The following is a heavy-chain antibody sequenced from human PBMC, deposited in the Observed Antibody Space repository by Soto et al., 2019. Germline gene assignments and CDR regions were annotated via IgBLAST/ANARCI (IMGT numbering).Heavy chain of an antibody. V-gene: IGHV1-69*01. J-gene: IGHJ5*02. D-gene: IGHD1-26*01. Sequence: QVQLVQSGAEVKKPGSSVKVSCKASGGTFSSYAISWVRQDPGQGLEWMGGIIPIFGTANYAQKFQGRVTITADESTSTAYMELSSLRSEDTAVYYCARDPRAVGATADWFDPWGQGTLVTVSS. CDR1: GGTFSSYA. CDR2: IIPIFGTA. CDR3: ARDPRAVGATADWFDP.